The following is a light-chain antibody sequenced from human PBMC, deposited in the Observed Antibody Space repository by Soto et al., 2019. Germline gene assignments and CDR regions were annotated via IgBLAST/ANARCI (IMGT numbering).Light chain of an antibody. V-gene: IGLV2-8*01. CDR3: SSSAGGYTGV. CDR1: SSDVGGSNF. CDR2: EVS. J-gene: IGLJ3*02. Sequence: QSALTQPPSASGSPGQSVTISCTGTSSDVGGSNFVSWYQQHPGKAPKLMIYEVSKRPSGVPARFSGSKSDNTASLTVSGLQAEDEADYYCSSSAGGYTGVFGGGTKVTVL.